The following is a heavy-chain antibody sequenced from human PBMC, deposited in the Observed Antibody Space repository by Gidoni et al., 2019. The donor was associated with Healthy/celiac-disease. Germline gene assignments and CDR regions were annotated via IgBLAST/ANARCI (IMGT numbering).Heavy chain of an antibody. CDR1: GFTFSSYG. D-gene: IGHD6-19*01. CDR3: AKDWVAGPRFEYFQH. V-gene: IGHV3-30*18. J-gene: IGHJ1*01. CDR2: ISYDGSNK. Sequence: QVQLVESGGGVVQPGRSLRLSCAASGFTFSSYGMHWVRQAPGKGLDWVAVISYDGSNKYYADSVKGRFTISRDNSKNTLYLQMNSLRAEDTAVYYCAKDWVAGPRFEYFQHWGQGTLVTVSS.